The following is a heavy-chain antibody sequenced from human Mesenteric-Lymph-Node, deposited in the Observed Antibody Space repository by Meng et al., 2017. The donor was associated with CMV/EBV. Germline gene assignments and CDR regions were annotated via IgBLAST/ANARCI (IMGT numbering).Heavy chain of an antibody. CDR2: ISSSGSTI. CDR3: ARDFSAYFGVAPFNFDY. CDR1: GFTFSSYE. V-gene: IGHV3-48*03. Sequence: GESLKISCAASGFTFSSYEMNWVRQAPGKGLEWVSYISSSGSTIYYADSVKGRFTISRDNAKNSLYLQMNSLRAEDTAVYYCARDFSAYFGVAPFNFDYWGQGTLVTVSS. J-gene: IGHJ4*02. D-gene: IGHD3-3*01.